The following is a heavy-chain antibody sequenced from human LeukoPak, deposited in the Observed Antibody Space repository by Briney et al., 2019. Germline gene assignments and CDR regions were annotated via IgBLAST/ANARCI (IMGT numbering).Heavy chain of an antibody. J-gene: IGHJ4*02. CDR1: GYTFTRYY. CDR3: ARVLYSSGWPYFDY. Sequence: GASVKVSCKASGYTFTRYYMHWVRQAPGQGLEWMGWINPNSGGTNYAQKFQGRVTMTRDTSISTAYMELSRLRSDDTAVYYCARVLYSSGWPYFDYWGQGTLVTVSS. V-gene: IGHV1-2*02. D-gene: IGHD6-19*01. CDR2: INPNSGGT.